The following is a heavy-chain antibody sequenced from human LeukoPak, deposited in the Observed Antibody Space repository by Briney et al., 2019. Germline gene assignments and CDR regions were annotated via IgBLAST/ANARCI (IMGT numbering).Heavy chain of an antibody. CDR3: ARDSVWEVIYDY. CDR2: IKEDGSEK. V-gene: IGHV3-7*01. CDR1: GFTFSSYW. J-gene: IGHJ4*02. D-gene: IGHD3-16*01. Sequence: GGSLRLSCAASGFTFSSYWMSWVRQAPGKGLEWVANIKEDGSEKHYVDSVKGRFTICRDNAKNSMYLQMNSLRAEDTAVYYCARDSVWEVIYDYWGQGILVTVSS.